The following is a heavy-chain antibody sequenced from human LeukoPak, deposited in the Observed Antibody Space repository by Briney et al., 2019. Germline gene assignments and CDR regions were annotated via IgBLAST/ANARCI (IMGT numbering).Heavy chain of an antibody. D-gene: IGHD3-22*01. CDR3: ARDPHYYDSSGYPGLDY. CDR2: ISSSSSYM. J-gene: IGHJ4*02. Sequence: GGSLRLSCAASGFTFSSYSMNWVRQAPGKGLEWVSSISSSSSYMYYADSVKGRFTISRDNAKNSLYLQMNSLRAEDTAVYYCARDPHYYDSSGYPGLDYWGQGTLVTVSS. CDR1: GFTFSSYS. V-gene: IGHV3-21*01.